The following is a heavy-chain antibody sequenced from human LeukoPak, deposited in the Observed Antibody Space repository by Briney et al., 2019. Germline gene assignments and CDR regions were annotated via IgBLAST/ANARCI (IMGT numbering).Heavy chain of an antibody. CDR1: GYTFTGYY. CDR3: ARDQFLGYCSGGSCYNWFDP. V-gene: IGHV1-46*01. J-gene: IGHJ5*02. CDR2: INPSGGST. Sequence: ASVKVSCKASGYTFTGYYMHWVRQAPGQGLEWMGIINPSGGSTSYAQKFQGRVTMTRDTSTSTVYMELSSLRSEDTAVYYCARDQFLGYCSGGSCYNWFDPWGQGTLVTVSS. D-gene: IGHD2-15*01.